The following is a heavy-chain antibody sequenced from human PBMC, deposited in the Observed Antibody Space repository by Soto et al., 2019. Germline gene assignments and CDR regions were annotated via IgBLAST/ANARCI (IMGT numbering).Heavy chain of an antibody. CDR1: GDSISNVYAC. J-gene: IGHJ4*02. V-gene: IGHV4-30-4*01. CDR2: IYNGGTT. D-gene: IGHD2-21*01. Sequence: QVQLQESGPGLVKPSQTLSLTCTVSGDSISNVYACWSWIRQPTDKGLEWIGHIYNGGTTYNNPSLTSRLTISVDTSKNQFSLQLSSVSAADTAVYYCARGPSVDKVDYWGQGTLVTVSS. CDR3: ARGPSVDKVDY.